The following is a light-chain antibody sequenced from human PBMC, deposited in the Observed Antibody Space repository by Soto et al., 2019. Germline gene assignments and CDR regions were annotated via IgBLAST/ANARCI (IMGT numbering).Light chain of an antibody. Sequence: DIQMTQSPSSVSASVGDRVSITCRASQDISTLLAWYQQKPGKAPKLLIYAASSLFSGVPSRFSGSGSGTDFTLTISSLQPEDFATYYCQQADSLPLVTFGQGTRLEIK. CDR3: QQADSLPLVT. J-gene: IGKJ5*01. CDR2: AAS. CDR1: QDISTL. V-gene: IGKV1-12*01.